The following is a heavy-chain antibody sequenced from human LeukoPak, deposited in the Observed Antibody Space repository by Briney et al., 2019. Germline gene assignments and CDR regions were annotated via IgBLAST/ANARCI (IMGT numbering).Heavy chain of an antibody. CDR2: ISGSGGST. V-gene: IGHV3-23*01. CDR3: AKDPYCSSTSCYKYYFDY. J-gene: IGHJ4*02. CDR1: GFTFSSYA. D-gene: IGHD2-2*02. Sequence: GGSLRLSCAASGFTFSSYAMSWVRQAPGKGLEWVSAISGSGGSTYYADSVKGRFTISRDNSKNTLYLQMNSLRAEDTAVYYCAKDPYCSSTSCYKYYFDYWGQGTLVTVSS.